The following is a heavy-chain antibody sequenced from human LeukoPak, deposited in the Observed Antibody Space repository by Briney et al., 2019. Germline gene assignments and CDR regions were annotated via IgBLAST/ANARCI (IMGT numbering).Heavy chain of an antibody. J-gene: IGHJ3*02. D-gene: IGHD2-2*01. CDR2: INPNSGNT. Sequence: GASVSVSFAGSGYTFTMYDINWGRQAPGQGGERVGWINPNSGNTGYAQKFQGRVTMTTNTSISTAYMELSSLRSADTAVYYCVLVVPATRGYAFDIWGQETMVTVSS. CDR1: GYTFTMYD. CDR3: VLVVPATRGYAFDI. V-gene: IGHV1-8*01.